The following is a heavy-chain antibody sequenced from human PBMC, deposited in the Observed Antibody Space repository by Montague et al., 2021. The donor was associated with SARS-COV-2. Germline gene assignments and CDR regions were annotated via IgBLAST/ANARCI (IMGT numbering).Heavy chain of an antibody. D-gene: IGHD1-1*01. J-gene: IGHJ3*01. V-gene: IGHV4-39*01. CDR2: IYYIGAS. Sequence: SETLSLTCIVSGGSIISSTYYWAWLRHPPGKGLEWIATIYYIGASWSDPSLRSRVTISADTSRNQFNLKLTSVTAADMGLYDCARRVTRGAFAVWGQGTMVTVSS. CDR1: GGSIISSTYY. CDR3: ARRVTRGAFAV.